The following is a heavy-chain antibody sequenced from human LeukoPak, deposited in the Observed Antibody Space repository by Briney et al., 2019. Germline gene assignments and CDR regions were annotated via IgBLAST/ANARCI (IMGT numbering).Heavy chain of an antibody. CDR1: GGSISSHY. CDR2: IYISGDT. J-gene: IGHJ6*03. CDR3: ARDQRAYYHMDV. Sequence: SETLSLTCTVSGGSISSHYWSWIRQPAGKGLEWIGRIYISGDTDYNPSLKSRGTMSVDTSKNQFFLKLSSVTAADTAVYYCARDQRAYYHMDVWGKGTTVTVSS. V-gene: IGHV4-4*07.